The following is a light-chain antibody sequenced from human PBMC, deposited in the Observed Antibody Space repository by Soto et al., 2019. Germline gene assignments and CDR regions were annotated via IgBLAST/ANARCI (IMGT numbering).Light chain of an antibody. Sequence: QSALTQPASVSGSPGQSITISCTGTSNDIGGYNYVSWLQQHPGEAPKLIIYEVSNRPSGVSNRFSGSKYGNTASLTITGLQHEDEASYYCTASRITPIPVIFGGGTQLTVL. CDR2: EVS. CDR1: SNDIGGYNY. J-gene: IGLJ2*01. CDR3: TASRITPIPVI. V-gene: IGLV2-14*01.